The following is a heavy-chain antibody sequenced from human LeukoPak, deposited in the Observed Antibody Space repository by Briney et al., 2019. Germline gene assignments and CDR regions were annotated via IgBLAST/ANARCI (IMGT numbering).Heavy chain of an antibody. CDR3: ARLTGYSSGSWFDP. CDR2: IYTTGST. D-gene: IGHD3-9*01. J-gene: IGHJ5*02. Sequence: SETLSLTCTVSGGSISSDYWSWIRQPAGKGLEWIGRIYTTGSTNYSPSLKSRVTMSVDTSKNQFSLKLSSVTAADTAVYYCARLTGYSSGSWFDPWGQGTLVTVSS. V-gene: IGHV4-4*07. CDR1: GGSISSDY.